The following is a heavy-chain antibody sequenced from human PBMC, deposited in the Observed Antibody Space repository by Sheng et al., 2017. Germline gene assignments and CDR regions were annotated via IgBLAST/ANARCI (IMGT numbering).Heavy chain of an antibody. CDR1: GFTFSSYS. D-gene: IGHD4-17*01. V-gene: IGHV3-21*01. CDR2: ISSSSSYI. Sequence: EVQLVESGGGLVKPGGSLRLSCAASGFTFSSYSMNWVRQAPGKGLEWVSSISSSSSYIYYADSVKGRFTISRDNAKNSLYLQMDSLRAEDTAVYYCAMGDYVSDYFDYWGQGTLVTV. CDR3: AMGDYVSDYFDY. J-gene: IGHJ4*02.